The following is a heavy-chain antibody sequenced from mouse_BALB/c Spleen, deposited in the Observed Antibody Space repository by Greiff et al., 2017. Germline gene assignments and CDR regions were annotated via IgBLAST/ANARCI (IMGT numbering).Heavy chain of an antibody. CDR1: GFTFSSYG. Sequence: EVKLVESGGDLVKPGGSLKLSCAASGFTFSSYGMSWVRQTPDKRLEWVATISSGGSYTYYPDTVKGRFTISRDNAKNTLYLQMSSLKSEDTAMYYCARHYDYDWVAYWGQGTGHCLC. D-gene: IGHD2-4*01. J-gene: IGHJ3*01. V-gene: IGHV5-6*02. CDR2: ISSGGSYT. CDR3: ARHYDYDWVAY.